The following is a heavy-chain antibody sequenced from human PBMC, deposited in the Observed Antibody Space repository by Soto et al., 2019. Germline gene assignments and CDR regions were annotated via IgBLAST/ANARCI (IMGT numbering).Heavy chain of an antibody. CDR3: AGASSKSRFDP. J-gene: IGHJ5*02. Sequence: QVQLQESGPGLAKPSQTLSLTCNVSNGSISSSGYYWSWIRQHPGQGLEWIGYIYYSGSTYYNPSLKSRVTISLDTSKNQFSLKLGSVTAADTAMYYCAGASSKSRFDPWGQGTLVTVSS. CDR1: NGSISSSGYY. D-gene: IGHD6-6*01. V-gene: IGHV4-31*03. CDR2: IYYSGST.